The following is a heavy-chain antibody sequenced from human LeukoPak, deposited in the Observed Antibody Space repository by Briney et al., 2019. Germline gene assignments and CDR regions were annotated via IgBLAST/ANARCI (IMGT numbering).Heavy chain of an antibody. CDR3: ARGGYSYGYGNRYFDL. V-gene: IGHV4-34*01. J-gene: IGHJ2*01. D-gene: IGHD5-18*01. Sequence: PSETLSLTCAVYGGSFSGYYWSWIRQPPGKGLEWIGEINHSGSTNYNPSLKSRVTISVDTSKNQFSLKLSSVTAADTAVYYCARGGYSYGYGNRYFDLWGRGTLVTVSS. CDR1: GGSFSGYY. CDR2: INHSGST.